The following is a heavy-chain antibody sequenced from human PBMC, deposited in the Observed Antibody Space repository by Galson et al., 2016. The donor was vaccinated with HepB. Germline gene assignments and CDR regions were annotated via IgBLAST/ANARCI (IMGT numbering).Heavy chain of an antibody. V-gene: IGHV3-30*03. Sequence: SLRLSCAASGFRFSGYGMYWVRQAPGKGLVWVAVISYDGSKKYYVDFVKGRFTISRDNAKNTLYLQMNNLRAEDTAVYYCARVRTGFYFDYWGQGTLVTVSS. CDR2: ISYDGSKK. J-gene: IGHJ4*02. D-gene: IGHD7-27*01. CDR3: ARVRTGFYFDY. CDR1: GFRFSGYG.